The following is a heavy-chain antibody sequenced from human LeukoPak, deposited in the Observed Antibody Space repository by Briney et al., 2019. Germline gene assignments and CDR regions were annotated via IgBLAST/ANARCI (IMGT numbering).Heavy chain of an antibody. CDR3: ARDLYYYDSSGYSPYYFDY. D-gene: IGHD3-22*01. V-gene: IGHV1-69*05. J-gene: IGHJ4*02. CDR1: GGTFSSYA. CDR2: IILIFGTA. Sequence: GASVKVSCKASGGTFSSYAISWVRQAPGQGLEWMGRIILIFGTANYAQKFQGRVTITTDESTSTAYMELSSLRSEDTAVYYCARDLYYYDSSGYSPYYFDYWGQGTLVTVSS.